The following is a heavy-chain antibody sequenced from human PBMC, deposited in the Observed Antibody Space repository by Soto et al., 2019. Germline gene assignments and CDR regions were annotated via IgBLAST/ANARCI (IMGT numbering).Heavy chain of an antibody. Sequence: QVQLQESGPGLVKPSQTLSLTCTVSGGSISSGDYYWSWIRQPPGKGLEWIGYIYYSGSTYYNPSLKSRVTISVDTSKNQFSLKLSSVTAADTAVYYCARAKVGGYCNPNAFDIWGQGTMVTVSS. CDR1: GGSISSGDYY. D-gene: IGHD1-26*01. J-gene: IGHJ3*02. CDR2: IYYSGST. CDR3: ARAKVGGYCNPNAFDI. V-gene: IGHV4-30-4*01.